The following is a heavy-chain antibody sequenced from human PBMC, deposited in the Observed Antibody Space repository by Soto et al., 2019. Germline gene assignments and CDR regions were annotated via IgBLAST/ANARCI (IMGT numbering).Heavy chain of an antibody. CDR1: GFTFSSYA. D-gene: IGHD1-26*01. J-gene: IGHJ6*02. V-gene: IGHV3-23*01. Sequence: GGSLRLSCAASGFTFSSYAMSWVRQAPGKGLEWVSAISGSGGSTYYADSVKGRFTISRDNSKNTLYLQMNSLRAEDTAVYYCAKDIRGSYYANDYYDGMDVWGQGTTVTVSS. CDR3: AKDIRGSYYANDYYDGMDV. CDR2: ISGSGGST.